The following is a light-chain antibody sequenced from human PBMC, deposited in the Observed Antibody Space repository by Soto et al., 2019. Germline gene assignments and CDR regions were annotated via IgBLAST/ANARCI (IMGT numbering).Light chain of an antibody. CDR3: QHYGDSSWT. CDR1: QSVSSTY. CDR2: GAS. J-gene: IGKJ1*01. V-gene: IGKV3-20*01. Sequence: EIVLTQSPGTLSLSPGERATLSCRASQSVSSTYLAWYQHKPGQPPRLLIYGASSRAAGIPDRFSGSGSGTDFTLTISKLEPEDFAVYYCQHYGDSSWTFGQGTKVDI.